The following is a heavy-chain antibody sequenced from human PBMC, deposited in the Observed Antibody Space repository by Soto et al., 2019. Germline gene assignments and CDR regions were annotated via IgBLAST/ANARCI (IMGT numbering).Heavy chain of an antibody. CDR2: IYYSGNT. D-gene: IGHD5-18*01. Sequence: TSETLSLTCTVSGGSIISSSYYWGLIRQPPGKGLEWIGSIYYSGNTYYNPSLKSRVTISVDTAKNQFSLNLSSVTAADTAVYYCARVSAMVTHYFDYWGQGTQVTVS. CDR3: ARVSAMVTHYFDY. J-gene: IGHJ4*02. CDR1: GGSIISSSYY. V-gene: IGHV4-39*07.